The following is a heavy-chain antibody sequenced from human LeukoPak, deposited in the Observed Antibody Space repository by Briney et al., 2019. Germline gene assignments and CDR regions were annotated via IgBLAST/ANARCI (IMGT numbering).Heavy chain of an antibody. J-gene: IGHJ5*02. V-gene: IGHV1-69*06. CDR1: AGTFSSYA. CDR3: ARGRYSYGGSDWFDP. D-gene: IGHD5-18*01. Sequence: SVTVSCTASAGTFSSYAISWVRQAPGQGLEWMGRIIPIFGTANYAQKFQGRVTITADKSTSTAYMELSSLRSEDTAVYYCARGRYSYGGSDWFDPWGQGILVTVSS. CDR2: IIPIFGTA.